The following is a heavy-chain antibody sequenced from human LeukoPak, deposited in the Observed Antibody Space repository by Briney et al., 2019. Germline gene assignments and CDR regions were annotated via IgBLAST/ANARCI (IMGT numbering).Heavy chain of an antibody. D-gene: IGHD5-18*01. V-gene: IGHV4-39*01. CDR1: GGSISSSSYY. CDR2: IYYSGST. J-gene: IGHJ4*02. Sequence: PSETLSLTCTVSGGSISSSSYYWGWIRQPPGKGLEWIGSIYYSGSTDYNPSLKSRVTISVDTSKNQFSLKLSSVTAADTAVYYCATPGYTYGLFDYWGQGTLVTVPS. CDR3: ATPGYTYGLFDY.